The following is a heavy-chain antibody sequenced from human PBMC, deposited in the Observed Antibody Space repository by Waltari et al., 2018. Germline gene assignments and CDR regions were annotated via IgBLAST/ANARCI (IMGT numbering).Heavy chain of an antibody. CDR1: GFTFSTFW. Sequence: EVQLVESGGGLVHPGGSLRLSCEASGFTFSTFWVHWVRQVPGKGLVWVSRIKSDGSATSYADSVKGRFTISRDNAKNTVYLQMNSLRVEDTAVYHCASDVHSGRYGWFDHWGQGTLVTVSS. CDR3: ASDVHSGRYGWFDH. CDR2: IKSDGSAT. V-gene: IGHV3-74*01. D-gene: IGHD1-26*01. J-gene: IGHJ5*02.